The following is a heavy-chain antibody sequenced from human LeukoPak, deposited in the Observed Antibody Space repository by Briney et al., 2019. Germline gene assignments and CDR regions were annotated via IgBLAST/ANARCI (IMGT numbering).Heavy chain of an antibody. CDR1: GFTFSSYA. V-gene: IGHV3-30-3*01. CDR2: TSYDGSNK. D-gene: IGHD4-17*01. J-gene: IGHJ6*02. CDR3: ARVYGDADYGMDV. Sequence: PGGSLRLSCAASGFTFSSYAMHWVRQAPGKGLEWVAVTSYDGSNKYYADSVKGRFTISRDNSKNTLYLQMNSLRAEDTAVYYCARVYGDADYGMDVWGQGTTVTVSS.